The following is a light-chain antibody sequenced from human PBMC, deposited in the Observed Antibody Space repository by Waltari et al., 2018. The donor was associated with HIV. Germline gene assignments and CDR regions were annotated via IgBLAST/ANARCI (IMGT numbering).Light chain of an antibody. J-gene: IGLJ1*01. Sequence: QSALTQPASVSGSPGQSITISCTGTTSSVGAYKYVPWYQQHPGKAPKLMIYEVSNRPSGVSNRFSGSKSGNTASLTISGLQAEDEADYFCSSYTSSSTLVFGSGTKVTVL. CDR1: TSSVGAYKY. CDR3: SSYTSSSTLV. CDR2: EVS. V-gene: IGLV2-14*01.